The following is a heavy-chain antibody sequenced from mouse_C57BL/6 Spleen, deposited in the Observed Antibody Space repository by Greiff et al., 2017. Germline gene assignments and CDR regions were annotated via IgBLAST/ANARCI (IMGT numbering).Heavy chain of an antibody. Sequence: QVQLQQPGAELVRPGSSVKLSCKASGYTFTSYWMHWVKQRPIQGLEWIGNIDPSDSETHYNQKFKDKATLTVDTSSSTAYMQLSSLTSEDSAVYFCARDYGMDWYYEVWGTGTTVTVAS. CDR2: IDPSDSET. V-gene: IGHV1-52*01. CDR3: ARDYGMDWYYEV. J-gene: IGHJ1*03. CDR1: GYTFTSYW. D-gene: IGHD1-1*01.